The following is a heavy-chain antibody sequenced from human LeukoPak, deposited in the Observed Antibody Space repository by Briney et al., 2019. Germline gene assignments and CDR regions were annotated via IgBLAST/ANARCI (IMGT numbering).Heavy chain of an antibody. D-gene: IGHD3-16*01. CDR1: GGTFSSYT. Sequence: GASVKVSCKASGGTFSSYTISWVRQAPGQGLEWMGRIIPILGIANYAQKFQGRVTITADESTSTAYMELSSLRSEDTAVYYCARDRGGIGDAFDIWGQGTMVTVSS. J-gene: IGHJ3*02. CDR2: IIPILGIA. V-gene: IGHV1-69*04. CDR3: ARDRGGIGDAFDI.